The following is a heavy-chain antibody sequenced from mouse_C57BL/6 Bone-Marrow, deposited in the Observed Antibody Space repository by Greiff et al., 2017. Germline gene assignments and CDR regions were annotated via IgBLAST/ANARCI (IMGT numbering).Heavy chain of an antibody. CDR2: ISSGSSTI. Sequence: EVKLVESGGGLVKPGGSLKLSCAASGFTLSDYGMHWVRQAPEKGLEWVAYISSGSSTIYYADTVKGRFTISRDNAKNTLFLQMTSLMSEDTAMYYCARPFWFAYWGQGTLVTVSA. CDR3: ARPFWFAY. CDR1: GFTLSDYG. V-gene: IGHV5-17*01. J-gene: IGHJ3*01.